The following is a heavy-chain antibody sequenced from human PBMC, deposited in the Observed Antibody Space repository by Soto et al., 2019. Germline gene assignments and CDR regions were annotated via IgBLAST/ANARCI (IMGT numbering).Heavy chain of an antibody. CDR2: IWSDGNNK. CDR3: ARDYLRACFDY. CDR1: GFAFSTYD. Sequence: QVQLVESGGGVVQPGTSLRLSCAASGFAFSTYDMHWVRQAPGKGLEWVAVIWSDGNNKLYADSVKGRITISRDNSMNTVYLQLNGLRAEDTSVYYCARDYLRACFDYWGQGTLVTVSS. V-gene: IGHV3-33*01. J-gene: IGHJ4*02.